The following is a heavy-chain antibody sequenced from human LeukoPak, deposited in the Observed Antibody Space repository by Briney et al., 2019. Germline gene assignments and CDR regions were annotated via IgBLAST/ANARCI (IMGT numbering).Heavy chain of an antibody. J-gene: IGHJ4*02. CDR3: ARDPRDRILPEDY. CDR1: GYTFSVYY. Sequence: ASVKVSCKTSGYTFSVYYIHWVRQAPGQGLEWMGWVEPSSGGTTYAQKFRGRVTMTRDTSISTAYMELSSLRPDDTAVYYCARDPRDRILPEDYWGQGNLVTVSS. D-gene: IGHD2/OR15-2a*01. CDR2: VEPSSGGT. V-gene: IGHV1-2*02.